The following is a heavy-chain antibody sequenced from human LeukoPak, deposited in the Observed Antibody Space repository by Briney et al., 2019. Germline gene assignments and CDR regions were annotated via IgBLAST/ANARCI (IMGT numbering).Heavy chain of an antibody. Sequence: NPSETLSLTCTVSGGSVSSDYWSWIRQPPGKGLEWIGYIYHTGNSDYDPSLKSRATISLDTSKNQFSLKLTSVTAADTAVYFCARHPFSSPFDYWGQGTLVTASS. CDR3: ARHPFSSPFDY. CDR1: GGSVSSDY. J-gene: IGHJ4*02. CDR2: IYHTGNS. D-gene: IGHD2/OR15-2a*01. V-gene: IGHV4-59*08.